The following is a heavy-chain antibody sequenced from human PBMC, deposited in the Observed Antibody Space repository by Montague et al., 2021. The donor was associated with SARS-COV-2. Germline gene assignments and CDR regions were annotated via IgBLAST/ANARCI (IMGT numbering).Heavy chain of an antibody. D-gene: IGHD7-27*01. J-gene: IGHJ4*02. V-gene: IGHV2-5*01. CDR1: GFSLISDGVG. Sequence: PALVKPTQTLTLTCTFSGFSLISDGVGVGWIRQPPGKALEWLALIFWNDDKRYNSSLKNRLAVTKATSKNQVVLAMTNMDPLDTGTYSCAHILLFSSLGDFDSWGQGTLVTVAS. CDR3: AHILLFSSLGDFDS. CDR2: IFWNDDK.